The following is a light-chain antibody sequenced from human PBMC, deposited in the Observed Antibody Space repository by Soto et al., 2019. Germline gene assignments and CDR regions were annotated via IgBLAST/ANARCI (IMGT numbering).Light chain of an antibody. Sequence: RLTQSPSSLSASVGDTVTISCRASQDISTYLAWYQHKPGKAPTLLIFGASSLHNGVPPRFAGSGSWSEFTLTINRRQPDDFATYYCQHYTLYSAPFGQGTRV. CDR3: QHYTLYSAP. CDR1: QDISTY. J-gene: IGKJ5*01. CDR2: GAS. V-gene: IGKV1-5*01.